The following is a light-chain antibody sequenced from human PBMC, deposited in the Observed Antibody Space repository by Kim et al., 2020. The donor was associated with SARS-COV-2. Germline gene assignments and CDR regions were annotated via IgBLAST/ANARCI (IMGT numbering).Light chain of an antibody. J-gene: IGKJ4*01. Sequence: GDRVTITCRASQSLGNWLAWYQQKPGKTPNLVIYDDSSLESGVPSRFSGSGSATEFTLTINSLQPDDFATYYCQQYNDYPLTFGGGTKVDIK. V-gene: IGKV1-5*01. CDR2: DDS. CDR1: QSLGNW. CDR3: QQYNDYPLT.